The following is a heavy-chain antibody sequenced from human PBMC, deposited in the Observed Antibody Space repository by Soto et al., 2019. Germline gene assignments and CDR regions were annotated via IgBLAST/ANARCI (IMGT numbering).Heavy chain of an antibody. CDR3: ARRRYIVVVPAAMGDAFDI. CDR2: IYYSGST. CDR1: GGSISSSSYY. Sequence: CTVSGGSISSSSYYWGWIRQPPGKGLEWIGSIYYSGSTYYNPSLKSRVTISVDTSKNQFSLKLSSVTAADTAVYYCARRRYIVVVPAAMGDAFDIWGQGTMVTVSS. J-gene: IGHJ3*02. V-gene: IGHV4-39*01. D-gene: IGHD2-2*01.